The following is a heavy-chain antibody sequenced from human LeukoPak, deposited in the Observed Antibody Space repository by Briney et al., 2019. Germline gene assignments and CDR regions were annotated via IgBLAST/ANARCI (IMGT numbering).Heavy chain of an antibody. V-gene: IGHV3-23*01. D-gene: IGHD1-26*01. CDR3: ARDSWEFDY. Sequence: GGSLRLSCAASGFTFSSHGTNWVCETPGKGLGWVSGISPSGGITYYTHSVKGRFTISRDNSKNTQSLQMNSLRAEDTAVYYCARDSWEFDYWGQGTLVTVSS. CDR1: GFTFSSHG. J-gene: IGHJ4*02. CDR2: ISPSGGIT.